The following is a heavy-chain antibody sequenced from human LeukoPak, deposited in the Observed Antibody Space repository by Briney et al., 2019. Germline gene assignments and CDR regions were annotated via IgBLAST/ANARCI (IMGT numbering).Heavy chain of an antibody. CDR3: VKVAKYYYGSETYYFFEH. Sequence: GESLRLSCAASGFTFTTYWMSWIRQLPGKGLEWVANINQDGTEKYYVDSVKGRFTISRDNAKNSLDLQMNSLRVEDTGIYYCVKVAKYYYGSETYYFFEHWGQGTPVTASS. CDR1: GFTFTTYW. J-gene: IGHJ4*02. D-gene: IGHD3-10*01. V-gene: IGHV3-7*01. CDR2: INQDGTEK.